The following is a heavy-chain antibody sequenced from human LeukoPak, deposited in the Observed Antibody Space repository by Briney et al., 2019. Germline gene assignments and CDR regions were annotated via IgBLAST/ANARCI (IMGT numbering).Heavy chain of an antibody. Sequence: GASVKVSCKASGGTFSNHAVSWVRQAPGQGLKWMGGIIPIFGTANYAQKFQGRVTITADESTSTAYMELSSLRSEDTAVYYCARAHRQLERLGRYYFDYWGQGTLVTVSS. V-gene: IGHV1-69*13. D-gene: IGHD1-1*01. J-gene: IGHJ4*02. CDR2: IIPIFGTA. CDR1: GGTFSNHA. CDR3: ARAHRQLERLGRYYFDY.